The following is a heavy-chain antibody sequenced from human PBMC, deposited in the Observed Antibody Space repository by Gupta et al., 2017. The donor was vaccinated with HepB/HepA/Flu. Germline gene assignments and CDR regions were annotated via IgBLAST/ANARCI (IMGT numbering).Heavy chain of an antibody. CDR2: INPNSGGT. V-gene: IGHV1-2*04. CDR1: GYTFTGYY. J-gene: IGHJ4*02. Sequence: QVQLVQSGAEVKKPGASVKVSCKASGYTFTGYYMHWVRQAPGQGLEWMGWINPNSGGTNYAKKLQGWVTMTRDTSISTAYRELSRLRSEETAVYDCARDLGLDDYDSSGYPLGYGGQGTLVTVSS. CDR3: ARDLGLDDYDSSGYPLGY. D-gene: IGHD3-22*01.